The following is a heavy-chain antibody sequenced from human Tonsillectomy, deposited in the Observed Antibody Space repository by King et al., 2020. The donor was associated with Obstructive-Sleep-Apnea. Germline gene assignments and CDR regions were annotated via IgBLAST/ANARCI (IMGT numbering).Heavy chain of an antibody. CDR3: ANLETGWFDP. CDR1: GFTFSSYS. J-gene: IGHJ5*02. V-gene: IGHV3-48*04. CDR2: ISSSSSTI. Sequence: VQLVESGGGLVQPGGSLRLSCAASGFTFSSYSMNLVRQAPGKGLEWVSYISSSSSTIYYADSVKGRFTISRDNAKNSLYLQMNSLRAEDTAVYYCANLETGWFDPWGQGTLVTVSS.